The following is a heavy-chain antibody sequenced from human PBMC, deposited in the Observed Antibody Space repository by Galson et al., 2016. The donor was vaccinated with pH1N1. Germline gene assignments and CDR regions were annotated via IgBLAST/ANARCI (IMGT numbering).Heavy chain of an antibody. Sequence: SGAEVKKPGESLTISCKGSGYRFPSSWIGWVRQMPGKGLEWMGIIYLGGSLIRYRPSFQGQVTISADKSVNIVYLEWGSLKASDTAMYYCARQNDYGDYRGDAFDIWGQGTMVTVSS. CDR1: GYRFPSSW. J-gene: IGHJ3*02. V-gene: IGHV5-51*01. CDR2: IYLGGSLI. D-gene: IGHD4-17*01. CDR3: ARQNDYGDYRGDAFDI.